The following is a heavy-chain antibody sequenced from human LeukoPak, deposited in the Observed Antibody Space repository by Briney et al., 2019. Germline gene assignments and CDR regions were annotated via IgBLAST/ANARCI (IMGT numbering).Heavy chain of an antibody. CDR2: IYTSGST. Sequence: SETLSPTCTVSGGSINSGSYYWSWIRQPAGKGLEWIGRIYTSGSTNYNPSLKSRVTISVDTSKNQFSLKLSSVTSADTAVYYCARGYDFWSGYTLDYWGQGTLVTVSS. CDR3: ARGYDFWSGYTLDY. V-gene: IGHV4-61*02. CDR1: GGSINSGSYY. J-gene: IGHJ4*02. D-gene: IGHD3-3*01.